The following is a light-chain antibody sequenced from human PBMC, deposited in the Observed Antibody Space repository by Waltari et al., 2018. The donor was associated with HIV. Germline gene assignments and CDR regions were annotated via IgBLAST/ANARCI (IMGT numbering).Light chain of an antibody. J-gene: IGLJ2*01. CDR2: EVT. CDR1: NSDTGPYAY. V-gene: IGLV2-8*01. Sequence: QSALTQPPSASGSPGKSVTLHCTGPNSDTGPYAYASWYQHHPGKAPKLVISEVTKRPSGVSDRFSGSKSGNTAFLTVSGLQAEDEADYYCSSFANRDGFYVLFGGGTRLTVL. CDR3: SSFANRDGFYVL.